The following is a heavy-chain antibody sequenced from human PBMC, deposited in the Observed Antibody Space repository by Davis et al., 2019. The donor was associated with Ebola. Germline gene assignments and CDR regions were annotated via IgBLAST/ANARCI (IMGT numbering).Heavy chain of an antibody. V-gene: IGHV3-23*01. CDR2: ISGSGGST. CDR1: GFTFSSYA. Sequence: GGSLRLSCAASGFTFSSYAMSWVRQAPGKGLEWVSAISGSGGSTYYADSVKGRFTISRDDAKNTLYLQMDSLRAEDTAVYFCARGGIRSLDHWGQGTLVTVSS. CDR3: ARGGIRSLDH. D-gene: IGHD3-3*01. J-gene: IGHJ4*02.